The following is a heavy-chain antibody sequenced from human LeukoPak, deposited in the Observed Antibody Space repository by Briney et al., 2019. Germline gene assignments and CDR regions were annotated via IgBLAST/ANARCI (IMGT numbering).Heavy chain of an antibody. J-gene: IGHJ5*02. CDR1: GFTVSSNS. D-gene: IGHD3-22*01. CDR3: TRHPSDYYDSSGYSNWFDP. V-gene: IGHV3-53*01. CDR2: IYSAGGI. Sequence: GGSLRLSCTVSGFTVSSNSMSWVRQAPGKGLEWVSFIYSAGGIYYSDSVKGRFTISIDNSKNTLYLQMNSLRAEDTAVYYCTRHPSDYYDSSGYSNWFDPWGQGTLVTVSS.